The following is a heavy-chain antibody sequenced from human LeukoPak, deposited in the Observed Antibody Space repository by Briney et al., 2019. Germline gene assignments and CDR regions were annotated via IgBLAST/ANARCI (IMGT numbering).Heavy chain of an antibody. Sequence: GGSLRLSCLASKFTFNNYAMTWDRPAPGEGLEWVSYISSSGSTIYYADSVKGRFTISRDNAKNPPSLQMNSLRAEDTAVYYCARGGLDDYVWGSYRYKSAFDIWGQGTMVTVSS. J-gene: IGHJ3*02. V-gene: IGHV3-48*03. CDR3: ARGGLDDYVWGSYRYKSAFDI. CDR1: KFTFNNYA. D-gene: IGHD3-16*02. CDR2: ISSSGSTI.